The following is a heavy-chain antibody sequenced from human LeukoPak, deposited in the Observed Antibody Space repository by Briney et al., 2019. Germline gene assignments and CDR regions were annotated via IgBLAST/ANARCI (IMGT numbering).Heavy chain of an antibody. CDR2: IYTSGRT. Sequence: SETLSLTCTVSGGSISSYYWSWIRQPAGKGLELIGRIYTSGRTWYNPSLKSRVTMSVDTSKNQFSLRLNSVTAADTAVYYCARDEGDGGWPFDYWGQGTLVTVSS. J-gene: IGHJ4*02. D-gene: IGHD6-19*01. CDR3: ARDEGDGGWPFDY. CDR1: GGSISSYY. V-gene: IGHV4-4*07.